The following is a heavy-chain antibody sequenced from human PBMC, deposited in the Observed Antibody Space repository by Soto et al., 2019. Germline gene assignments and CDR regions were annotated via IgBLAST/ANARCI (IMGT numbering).Heavy chain of an antibody. CDR3: ARLLPYYYGSGSYHPWVRYFDY. CDR2: IYHSGST. CDR1: GGSISSGGYS. J-gene: IGHJ4*02. Sequence: SETLSLTCAVSGGSISSGGYSWSWIRQPPGKGLEWIGYIYHSGSTYYNPSLKSRVTISVDRSKNQFSLNLSSVTAADTAVYYCARLLPYYYGSGSYHPWVRYFDYWGQGTLVTVSS. D-gene: IGHD3-10*01. V-gene: IGHV4-30-2*01.